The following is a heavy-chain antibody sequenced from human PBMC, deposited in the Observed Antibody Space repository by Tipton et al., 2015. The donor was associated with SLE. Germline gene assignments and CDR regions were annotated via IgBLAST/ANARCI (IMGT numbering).Heavy chain of an antibody. Sequence: TLSLTCNVSGYSISNAYYWSWIRQPAGKGLEWIGHIYTSGSTNYNPSLKSRVTISVDTSKNQFSLKLSAVTAADTAVYYCARIYYYDSSGYAFDIWGQGTMVTVSS. CDR1: GYSISNAYY. V-gene: IGHV4-61*09. J-gene: IGHJ3*02. CDR2: IYTSGST. D-gene: IGHD3-22*01. CDR3: ARIYYYDSSGYAFDI.